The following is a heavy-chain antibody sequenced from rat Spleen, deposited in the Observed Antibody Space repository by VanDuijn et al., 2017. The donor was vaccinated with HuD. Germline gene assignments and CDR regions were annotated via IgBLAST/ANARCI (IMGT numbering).Heavy chain of an antibody. J-gene: IGHJ4*01. Sequence: EVQLVESGGGLVQPGRSLKLSCAASGFTFDDYGMAWVRQAPKNGLEWVASISWGGSTTYYPDIVKGRFTISRDNAKNALYLQVNNLRSEDTAIYYCTRRETTTSVMDAWGQGTSVTVSS. V-gene: IGHV5-36*01. CDR2: ISWGGSTT. CDR1: GFTFDDYG. CDR3: TRRETTTSVMDA. D-gene: IGHD1-10*01.